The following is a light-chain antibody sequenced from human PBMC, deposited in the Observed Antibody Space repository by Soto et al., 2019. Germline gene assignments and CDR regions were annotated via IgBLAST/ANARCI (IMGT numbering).Light chain of an antibody. V-gene: IGKV3-20*01. CDR3: QQHETLIT. Sequence: EIVLTQSPVTLSSSPGERATLSCRASQSLSSSYFAWYQQKPGQGPRLLISGTFSRATGIPDRFSGSGSGTDFTPTINRLEPEDFAVYYYQQHETLITFGQGTRLEIK. CDR2: GTF. J-gene: IGKJ5*01. CDR1: QSLSSSY.